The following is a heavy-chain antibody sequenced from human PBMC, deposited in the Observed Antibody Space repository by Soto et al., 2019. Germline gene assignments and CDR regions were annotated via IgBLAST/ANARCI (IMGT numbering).Heavy chain of an antibody. CDR1: GLTFGSRA. J-gene: IGHJ4*02. CDR2: ITDNGGDA. D-gene: IGHD3-10*01. V-gene: IGHV3-23*01. Sequence: VGSLRLSCVASGLTFGSRAMSWVRQAPGEGLQWVATITDNGGDAKYADSVRGRFVISRDNSKKTLYLQMTSLTAEDSAMYFCARGSTESYPGSRIFDFWGRGTPVTVSS. CDR3: ARGSTESYPGSRIFDF.